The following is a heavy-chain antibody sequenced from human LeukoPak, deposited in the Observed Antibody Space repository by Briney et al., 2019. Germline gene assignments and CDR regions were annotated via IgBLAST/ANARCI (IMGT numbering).Heavy chain of an antibody. V-gene: IGHV3-53*01. CDR2: IYSGGST. CDR3: ARGRDGYNYYYFDY. D-gene: IGHD5-24*01. J-gene: IGHJ4*02. CDR1: GFFLNNYD. Sequence: TGGSLRLSCVSSGFFLNNYDMNWVRQAPGKGLEWVSVIYSGGSTYYADSVKGRFTISRDNSKNTLYLQMNSLRAEDTAVYYCARGRDGYNYYYFDYWGQGTLVTVSS.